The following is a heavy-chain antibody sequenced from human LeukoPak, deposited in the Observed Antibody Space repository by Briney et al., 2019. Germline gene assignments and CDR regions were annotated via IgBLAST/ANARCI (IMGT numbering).Heavy chain of an antibody. CDR2: ISSSSSTI. CDR1: GFTFSSYS. V-gene: IGHV3-48*01. CDR3: ARFGSREYYYDSTAWFDP. Sequence: GGSLRLSCAASGFTFSSYSMNWVRQAPGKGLEWVSYISSSSSTIYYADSVKGRSTISRDNAKNSLYLQMNGLRAEDTAVYYCARFGSREYYYDSTAWFDPWGQGTLVTVSS. D-gene: IGHD3-22*01. J-gene: IGHJ5*02.